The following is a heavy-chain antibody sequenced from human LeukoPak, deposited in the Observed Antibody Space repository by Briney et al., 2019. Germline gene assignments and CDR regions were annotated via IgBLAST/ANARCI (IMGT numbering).Heavy chain of an antibody. Sequence: GASVKVSCKASGYTFTDYSMHWVRQAPGQGLEWMGWMNPNSGGTNHAQTFQGRVTVTRDTSISTAYMELTSLRSDDTAVYYCARESPRSGYYYGDDAFDIWGQGTMVTVSS. D-gene: IGHD3-22*01. V-gene: IGHV1-2*02. J-gene: IGHJ3*02. CDR2: MNPNSGGT. CDR3: ARESPRSGYYYGDDAFDI. CDR1: GYTFTDYS.